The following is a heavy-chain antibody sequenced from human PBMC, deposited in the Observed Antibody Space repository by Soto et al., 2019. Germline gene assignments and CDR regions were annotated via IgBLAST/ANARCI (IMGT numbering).Heavy chain of an antibody. J-gene: IGHJ4*02. CDR3: ARRRASDYGVNHHPYYFDR. D-gene: IGHD4-17*01. CDR2: ISYSGRT. CDR1: GASIITDNYY. V-gene: IGHV4-39*07. Sequence: LSLTCTVSGASIITDNYYWVWIRQSPRRGLELIGSISYSGRTYDNPSLQSRVTISIDASKNQFSLKLTSVTTADTAVYYCARRRASDYGVNHHPYYFDRWGQGALVTVSS.